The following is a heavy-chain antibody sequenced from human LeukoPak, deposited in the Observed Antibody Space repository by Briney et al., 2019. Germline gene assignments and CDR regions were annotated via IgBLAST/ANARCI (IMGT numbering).Heavy chain of an antibody. CDR1: GFTFSSYA. Sequence: PGGSLRLSCAASGFTFSSYAMSWVRQAPGKGLEWVSAISGSGGSTYYAGSVKGRFTISRDNSKNTLYLQMNSLRAEDTAVYYCARDSKGAAAGTFDYWGQGTLVTVSS. J-gene: IGHJ4*02. CDR2: ISGSGGST. CDR3: ARDSKGAAAGTFDY. V-gene: IGHV3-23*01. D-gene: IGHD6-13*01.